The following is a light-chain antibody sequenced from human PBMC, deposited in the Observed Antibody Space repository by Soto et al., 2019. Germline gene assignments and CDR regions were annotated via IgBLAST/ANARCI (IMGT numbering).Light chain of an antibody. CDR3: HPAHSFPHT. CDR2: GVS. J-gene: IGKJ3*01. V-gene: IGKV1D-12*01. CDR1: QDIDQW. Sequence: DIQMTQSPSSVSASVGDSVTITCRANQDIDQWLAWYQQKPGKAPKLLNYGVSSLETGVPSRFIGSRSGTDFTLSISSLQPEDFPTYYCHPAHSFPHTFVPGTRV.